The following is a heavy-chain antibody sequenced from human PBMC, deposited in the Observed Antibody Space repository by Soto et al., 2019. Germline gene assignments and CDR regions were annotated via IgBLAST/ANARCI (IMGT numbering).Heavy chain of an antibody. CDR1: DFSLSGFY. J-gene: IGHJ4*02. Sequence: GGSLRLSCVGSDFSLSGFYMSWVRQAPGKGLEWLSFISMSGSYKTYAASVEGRFTISRDNVKNILYLPMDSLRVEDTAVYYCASRGHCSNGQCHPFDYWGQGTQVTVSS. CDR2: ISMSGSYK. V-gene: IGHV3-11*06. CDR3: ASRGHCSNGQCHPFDY. D-gene: IGHD2-8*01.